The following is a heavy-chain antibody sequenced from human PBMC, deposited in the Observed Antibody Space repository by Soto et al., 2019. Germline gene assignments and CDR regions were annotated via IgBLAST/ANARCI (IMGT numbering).Heavy chain of an antibody. CDR3: AREASHGNGWDFDH. Sequence: GGSLRLSCAASGFTFSDYYMSWIRQAPGKGLEWVSYIDTSSAYTNFAGSVKGRFTISRDNAKNLLYLQMNSLRADDTAVYYCAREASHGNGWDFDHWGQGTLVTVSS. CDR2: IDTSSAYT. V-gene: IGHV3-11*05. D-gene: IGHD6-19*01. CDR1: GFTFSDYY. J-gene: IGHJ4*02.